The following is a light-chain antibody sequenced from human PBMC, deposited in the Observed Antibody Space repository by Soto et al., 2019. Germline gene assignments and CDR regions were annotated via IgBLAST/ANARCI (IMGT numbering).Light chain of an antibody. V-gene: IGKV3-11*01. CDR1: QSVSRY. J-gene: IGKJ4*01. CDR3: QQRYIGLT. CDR2: DAS. Sequence: EIVLTQSPVTLSLSPGERATLSCRASQSVSRYLAWYQQKPGQAPRLLVYDASNRATGIPARFSGSGSGKDFTLTISSLEPEDFAVYYCQQRYIGLTFGGGTKVEMK.